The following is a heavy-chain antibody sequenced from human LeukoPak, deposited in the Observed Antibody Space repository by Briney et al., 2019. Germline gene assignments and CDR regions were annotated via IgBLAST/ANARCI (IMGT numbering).Heavy chain of an antibody. D-gene: IGHD2/OR15-2a*01. CDR3: ARDFYTSFYAGSGNDFDY. J-gene: IGHJ4*02. CDR2: INPDGSVT. CDR1: GFTFSSFG. Sequence: PGRSLTLSCAASGFTFSSFGMHWVRQVPGKGLVWVSRINPDGSVTSYADSVKGRFTISRDNAKSTLYLQMNSLRAEDTAVYYCARDFYTSFYAGSGNDFDYWGQGSLVTVSA. V-gene: IGHV3-74*01.